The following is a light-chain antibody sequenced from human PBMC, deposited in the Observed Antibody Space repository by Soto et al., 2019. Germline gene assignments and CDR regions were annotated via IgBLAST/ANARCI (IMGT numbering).Light chain of an antibody. CDR1: QRVSSY. J-gene: IGKJ2*01. CDR2: DAS. CDR3: QQRSNWPPT. Sequence: EIVLTQSPATLSLSPGERVTLSCRASQRVSSYLAWYQQKPGQAPRLLIYDASNRATGIPARFSGSGSGTDFTLTISSLEPEDFAVYYCQQRSNWPPTFGQGTKLEIK. V-gene: IGKV3-11*01.